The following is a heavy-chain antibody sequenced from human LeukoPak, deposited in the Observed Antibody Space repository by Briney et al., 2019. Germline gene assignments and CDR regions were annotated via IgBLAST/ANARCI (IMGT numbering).Heavy chain of an antibody. J-gene: IGHJ4*02. CDR3: VRDSGWYMFDY. CDR1: GFTFSSYG. D-gene: IGHD6-19*01. V-gene: IGHV3-23*01. Sequence: PGGSLRLSCAASGFTFSSYGMSWVRQAPGKGLEWVSAISGSGGSTYYADSVKGRFTISRDNAKNSLYMQMNSLRAEDTAVYYCVRDSGWYMFDYWGQGTLVTVSS. CDR2: ISGSGGST.